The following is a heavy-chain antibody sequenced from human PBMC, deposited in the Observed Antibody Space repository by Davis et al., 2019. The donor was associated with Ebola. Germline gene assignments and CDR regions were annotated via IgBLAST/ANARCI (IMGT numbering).Heavy chain of an antibody. Sequence: LRLSCAVSGGSISSGGYSWSWIRQPPGKGLEWIGYIYHSGSTYYNPSLKSRVTMSVDTSKNQFSLKLSSVTAADTAVYYFAGAGYSSGWNFDYWGPGTLVTVSS. D-gene: IGHD6-19*01. V-gene: IGHV4-30-2*02. CDR2: IYHSGST. CDR1: GGSISSGGYS. J-gene: IGHJ4*02. CDR3: AGAGYSSGWNFDY.